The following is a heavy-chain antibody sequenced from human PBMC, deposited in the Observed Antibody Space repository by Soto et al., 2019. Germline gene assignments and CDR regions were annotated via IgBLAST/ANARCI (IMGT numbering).Heavy chain of an antibody. CDR1: GGSISSYY. D-gene: IGHD4-17*01. Sequence: PSETLSLTCTVSGGSISSYYWSWIRQPPGKGLEWIGYIYYTGNTNYNPSLKSRVTISVDTSKNQFSLKLSSVTAADTAVYYCARGNDYGDYYFDYWGQGTLVTVS. V-gene: IGHV4-59*01. CDR2: IYYTGNT. CDR3: ARGNDYGDYYFDY. J-gene: IGHJ4*02.